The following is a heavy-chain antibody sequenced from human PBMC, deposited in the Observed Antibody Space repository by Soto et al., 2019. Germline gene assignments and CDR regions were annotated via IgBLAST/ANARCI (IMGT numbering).Heavy chain of an antibody. CDR2: IYPGDSDT. Sequence: GESLKISCKGSGYSFTSYWIGWVRQMPGKGLEWMGIIYPGDSDTRYSPSFQGQVTISADKSISTAYLQWSSLKASDTAMYYCARRPTYYYDSSGYLPFDYWGQGTLVTVSS. CDR1: GYSFTSYW. J-gene: IGHJ4*02. CDR3: ARRPTYYYDSSGYLPFDY. V-gene: IGHV5-51*01. D-gene: IGHD3-22*01.